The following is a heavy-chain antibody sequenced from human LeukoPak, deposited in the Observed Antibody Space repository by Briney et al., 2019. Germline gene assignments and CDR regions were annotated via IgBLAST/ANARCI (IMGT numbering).Heavy chain of an antibody. J-gene: IGHJ4*02. Sequence: PGGSLRLSCVVSGFTLSDHQMDWVRQAPGKGLEWVGRTRNKANSYTTEYAASVKGRFTISRDDSKNSLYLQMSSLKTEDTAVYYCARDGDCSSTTCYPFGYWGRGTLVTVSS. V-gene: IGHV3-72*01. CDR2: TRNKANSYTT. D-gene: IGHD2-2*01. CDR3: ARDGDCSSTTCYPFGY. CDR1: GFTLSDHQ.